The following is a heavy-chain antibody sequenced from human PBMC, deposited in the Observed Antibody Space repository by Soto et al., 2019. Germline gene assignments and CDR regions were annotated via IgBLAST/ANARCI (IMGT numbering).Heavy chain of an antibody. D-gene: IGHD2-2*01. Sequence: SETLSLTCTVSGGSITSGDYYRNWIRQSPGKGLEWIGHIFYSGTTDYNPSLKSRAAISLDTAKNQVSLELSSVTAADTAVYYCARARRVSNSWSPGDSSFYGLDVWGKGSTVTVSS. J-gene: IGHJ6*04. CDR1: GGSITSGDYY. V-gene: IGHV4-30-4*01. CDR3: ARARRVSNSWSPGDSSFYGLDV. CDR2: IFYSGTT.